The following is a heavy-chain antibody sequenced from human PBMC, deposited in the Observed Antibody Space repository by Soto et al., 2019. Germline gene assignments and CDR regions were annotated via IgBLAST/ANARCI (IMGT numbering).Heavy chain of an antibody. D-gene: IGHD3-10*01. V-gene: IGHV1-2*02. J-gene: IGHJ5*02. CDR3: AKTVLLWFGELFWFDP. CDR1: GYTFTGYY. Sequence: QVQLVQSGAEVKKPGASVKVSCKASGYTFTGYYMHWVRQAPGQGLEWMGWINPNSGGTNYAQKFQGRVTMTRDTSNSTAYMELSRQRSDDTAVYYCAKTVLLWFGELFWFDPWGQGTLVTVSS. CDR2: INPNSGGT.